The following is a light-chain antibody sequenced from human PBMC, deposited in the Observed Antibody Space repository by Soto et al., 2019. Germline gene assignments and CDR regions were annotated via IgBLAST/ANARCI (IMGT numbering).Light chain of an antibody. V-gene: IGKV3D-15*01. CDR2: GTY. Sequence: EIVMTQSPATLSVSPGERATLSCRASQSISSNLAWYQQKPGQAPSLVIYGTYIRATSIPDMFSGSCCGTDFTLTISRLEPEDFAVYYCQQHETLSTFGQGTRLEIK. CDR1: QSISSN. CDR3: QQHETLST. J-gene: IGKJ5*01.